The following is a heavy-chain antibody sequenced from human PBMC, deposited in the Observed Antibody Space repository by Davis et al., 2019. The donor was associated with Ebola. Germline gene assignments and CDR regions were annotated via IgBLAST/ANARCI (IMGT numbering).Heavy chain of an antibody. CDR3: AAGLWFGELLYPDFDY. CDR1: GYTFTSYY. CDR2: INPSGGST. D-gene: IGHD3-10*01. V-gene: IGHV1-46*01. J-gene: IGHJ4*02. Sequence: ASVKVSCKASGYTFTSYYMHWVRQAPGQGLEWMGIINPSGGSTSYAQKFQERVTITRDMSTSTAYMELSSLRSEDTAVYYCAAGLWFGELLYPDFDYWGQGTLVTVSS.